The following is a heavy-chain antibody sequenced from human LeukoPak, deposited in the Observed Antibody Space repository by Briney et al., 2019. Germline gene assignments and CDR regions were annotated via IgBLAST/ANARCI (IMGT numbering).Heavy chain of an antibody. CDR3: ARGSRFLEWLSHEVPNWFDP. V-gene: IGHV3-21*01. J-gene: IGHJ5*02. CDR1: GFTFSSYS. CDR2: ISSSSSYI. D-gene: IGHD3-3*01. Sequence: GSLRLSCAASGFTFSSYSMNWVRPAPGKGLEWVSSISSSSSYIYYADSVKGRFTISRDNAKNSLYLQMNSLRAEDTAVYYCARGSRFLEWLSHEVPNWFDPWGQGTLVTVSS.